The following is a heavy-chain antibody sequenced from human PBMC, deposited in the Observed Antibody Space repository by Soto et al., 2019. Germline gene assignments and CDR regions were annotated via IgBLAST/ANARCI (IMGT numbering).Heavy chain of an antibody. Sequence: EVQLVETGGGLIQPGGSLRLSCAASGFTVSSNYMSWVHQAPGKGLEWVSVIYSGGSTYYADSVRGRFTISRDNSKNTLYLQMKSLRAEDTAVYYCARDPPATRHGMDVWGQGTTVTVSS. V-gene: IGHV3-53*02. CDR2: IYSGGST. CDR3: ARDPPATRHGMDV. CDR1: GFTVSSNY. J-gene: IGHJ6*02.